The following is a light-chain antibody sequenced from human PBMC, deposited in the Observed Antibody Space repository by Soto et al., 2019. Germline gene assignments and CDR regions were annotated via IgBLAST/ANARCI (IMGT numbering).Light chain of an antibody. CDR2: KSS. CDR3: QQYNSYS. J-gene: IGKJ1*01. CDR1: QPISSW. V-gene: IGKV1-5*03. Sequence: DIQMTQSPSTLSGSVGDRVTITCRARQPISSWLAWYQQKPGKAPKLLIYKSSTLKSGVPSRFSGSGSGTEFTLTISSLQPDDFATYYRQQYNSYSFGQGTKVDIK.